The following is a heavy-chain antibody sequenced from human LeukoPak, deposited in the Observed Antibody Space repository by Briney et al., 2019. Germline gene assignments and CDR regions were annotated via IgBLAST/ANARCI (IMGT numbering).Heavy chain of an antibody. CDR2: ISYDGSNK. V-gene: IGHV3-30*04. Sequence: GGSLRLSCAASGFTFRSYAMHWVRQAPGKGLEWVAVISYDGSNKYYADSVKGRFTISRDNAKNSLFLQLNSLRAEDTAVYYCARDRYSGTYLDYYYYYIDVWGKGTTVTVSS. J-gene: IGHJ6*03. CDR1: GFTFRSYA. D-gene: IGHD1-26*01. CDR3: ARDRYSGTYLDYYYYYIDV.